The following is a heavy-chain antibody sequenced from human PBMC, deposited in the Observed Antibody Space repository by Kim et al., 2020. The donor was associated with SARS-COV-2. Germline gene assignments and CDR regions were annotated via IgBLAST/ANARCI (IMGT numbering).Heavy chain of an antibody. CDR3: ASHSTVTTWHYYYYGMDV. Sequence: SETLSLTCTVSGGSISSSSYYWGWIRQPPGKGLEWIGSIYYSGSTYYNPSLKSRVTISVDTSKNQFSLKLSSVTAADTAVYYCASHSTVTTWHYYYYGMDVWGQGTTVTVSS. J-gene: IGHJ6*02. D-gene: IGHD4-17*01. CDR1: GGSISSSSYY. CDR2: IYYSGST. V-gene: IGHV4-39*01.